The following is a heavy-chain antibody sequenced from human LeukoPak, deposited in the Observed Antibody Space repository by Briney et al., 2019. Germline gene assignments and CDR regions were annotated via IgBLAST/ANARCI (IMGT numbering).Heavy chain of an antibody. D-gene: IGHD3-10*02. Sequence: SETLSLTCTVSGGSISSSSYYWGWIRQPPGKGLEWIGSISYSGSTHYNPSLKSRVTMSVDTSKNQFSLKLSSVTAADTAVYYCARDTKFGYYYYYYMDVWGKGPRSPSP. V-gene: IGHV4-39*07. J-gene: IGHJ6*03. CDR3: ARDTKFGYYYYYYMDV. CDR1: GGSISSSSYY. CDR2: ISYSGST.